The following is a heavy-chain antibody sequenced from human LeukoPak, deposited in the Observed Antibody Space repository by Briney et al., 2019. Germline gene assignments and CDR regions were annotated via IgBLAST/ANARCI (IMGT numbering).Heavy chain of an antibody. J-gene: IGHJ4*02. D-gene: IGHD3-10*01. V-gene: IGHV3-23*01. CDR2: ISADGQVT. Sequence: GGSLRLSCAVSGFAFCTYAMSWVRQARGMGLEGVSSISADGQVTYYADSVEGRFTVSRDNSKSTLYLQLNSLRAEDTATYYCARDPYNTILYRLAHWGQGTLVTVSS. CDR1: GFAFCTYA. CDR3: ARDPYNTILYRLAH.